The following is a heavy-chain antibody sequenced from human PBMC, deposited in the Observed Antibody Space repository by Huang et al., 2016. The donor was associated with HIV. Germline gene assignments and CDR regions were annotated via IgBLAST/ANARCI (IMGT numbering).Heavy chain of an antibody. CDR3: SPSGDDYFYFYMDV. J-gene: IGHJ6*03. D-gene: IGHD4-17*01. CDR2: VIRRACGGE. CDR1: GFIFNDFE. Sequence: QLVESGGDSVQSGRSLRLSCRGSGFIFNDFELIWFRHSRGEGVEGVGVVIRRACGGEEKSAPSVKDRFTVSRDEAKNVDFLQMDNLQVDDTAIYYCSPSGDDYFYFYMDVWGNGTTVIVS. V-gene: IGHV3-49*03.